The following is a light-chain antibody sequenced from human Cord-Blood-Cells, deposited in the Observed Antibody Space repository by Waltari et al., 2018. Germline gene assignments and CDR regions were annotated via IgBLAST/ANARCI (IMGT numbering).Light chain of an antibody. J-gene: IGKJ2*01. CDR2: GAS. Sequence: LSCRASQSVSSSYLAWYQQKPGQAPRLLIYGASSKATGIPDRFSGSGSGTDFTLTISGLEPEDFAGYYCQQYGSAPYTFGQGTKLEIK. CDR3: QQYGSAPYT. CDR1: QSVSSSY. V-gene: IGKV3-20*01.